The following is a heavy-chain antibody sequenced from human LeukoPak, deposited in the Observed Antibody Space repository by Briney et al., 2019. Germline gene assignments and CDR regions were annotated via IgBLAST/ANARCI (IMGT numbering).Heavy chain of an antibody. V-gene: IGHV3-66*01. Sequence: GGSLRLSCAASGFTVSSNYMSWVRQAPGKGLEWVSVIYSGGSTYYADSVKGRFTISKDNSKNTLYLQMNSLRAEDTAVYYCARVAMVRGYFDYWGQGTLVTVSS. J-gene: IGHJ4*02. CDR1: GFTVSSNY. D-gene: IGHD3-10*01. CDR2: IYSGGST. CDR3: ARVAMVRGYFDY.